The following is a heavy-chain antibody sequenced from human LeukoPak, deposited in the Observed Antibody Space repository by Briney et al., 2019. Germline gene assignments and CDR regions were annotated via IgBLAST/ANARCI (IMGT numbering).Heavy chain of an antibody. CDR3: AKQRDPYGAESYYDY. V-gene: IGHV3-30*18. J-gene: IGHJ4*02. D-gene: IGHD3-10*01. Sequence: GGSLRLSCTGSGFTFDSYGIHWVRQAPGKGLEWVAVISYDGSKIYYSDSVKGRFSISRDNSKNTLYLQMNSLRPEDTAMFYCAKQRDPYGAESYYDYWGQGTLVTVSS. CDR1: GFTFDSYG. CDR2: ISYDGSKI.